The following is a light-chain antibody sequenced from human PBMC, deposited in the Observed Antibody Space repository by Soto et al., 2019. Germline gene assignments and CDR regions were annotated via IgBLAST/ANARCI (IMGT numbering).Light chain of an antibody. J-gene: IGKJ1*01. CDR3: QQYVTSPWA. CDR2: GAS. CDR1: QSVSSSF. V-gene: IGKV3-20*01. Sequence: EIVLTQSPGTLSLSPEERATLSCRASQSVSSSFLAWYQQKPGQAPRLLIYGASTKATGIPDRFSGSGSGTDFTITISRLEPEDYAVYYCQQYVTSPWAFGQGTKVAIE.